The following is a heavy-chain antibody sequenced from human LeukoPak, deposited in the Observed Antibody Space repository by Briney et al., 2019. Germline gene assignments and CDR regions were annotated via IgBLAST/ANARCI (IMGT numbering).Heavy chain of an antibody. J-gene: IGHJ6*02. V-gene: IGHV3-23*01. CDR3: AKDYGSASFPDYYYYGMDV. CDR2: ISGSGGST. CDR1: GFTFSSYA. D-gene: IGHD3-10*01. Sequence: PGGSLRLSCAASGFTFSSYAMSWVRQAPGPGLEWVSAISGSGGSTYYADSVKGRFTISRDNSKNTLYLQMNSLRAEDTAVYYCAKDYGSASFPDYYYYGMDVWGQGTTVTVSS.